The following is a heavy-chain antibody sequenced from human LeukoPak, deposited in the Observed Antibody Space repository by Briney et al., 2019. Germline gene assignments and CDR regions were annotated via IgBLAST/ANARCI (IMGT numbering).Heavy chain of an antibody. V-gene: IGHV4-59*01. Sequence: PSETLSLTCTVSGGSISSYYWSWIRQPPGKGLEWIGYIYYSGSTNYNPSLKSRVTISVDTSKNQFSLKLSSVTAADTAVYYCARDRTKSPYAFDIWGQGTMVTVSS. CDR3: ARDRTKSPYAFDI. D-gene: IGHD2-8*01. CDR1: GGSISSYY. CDR2: IYYSGST. J-gene: IGHJ3*02.